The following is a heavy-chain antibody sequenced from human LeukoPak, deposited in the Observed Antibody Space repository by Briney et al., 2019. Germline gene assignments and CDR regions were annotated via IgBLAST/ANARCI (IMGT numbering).Heavy chain of an antibody. CDR1: GFTFTSSA. D-gene: IGHD6-19*01. Sequence: GASVKVSCKASGFTFTSSAMQWVRQARGQRLEWIGWIVVGSGNTNYAQKFQERVTITRDMSTSTAYMELSSLRSEDTAVYYCAAAYSSGGSYMDVWGKGTTVTVSS. CDR2: IVVGSGNT. CDR3: AAAYSSGGSYMDV. V-gene: IGHV1-58*02. J-gene: IGHJ6*03.